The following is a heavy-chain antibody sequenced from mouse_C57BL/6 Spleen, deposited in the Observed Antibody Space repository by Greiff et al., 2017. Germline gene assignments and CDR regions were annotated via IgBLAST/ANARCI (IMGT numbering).Heavy chain of an antibody. CDR3: ARPHYDPYYFDY. Sequence: EVQLQESGGDLVKPGGSLQLSCAASGFTFSSYGMSWVRQTPDKRLAWVATISSGGSYTYYPESLKGRFTISRDNAKNTLYLQMSSLKSEDTAMYYCARPHYDPYYFDYWGQGTTLTVAS. CDR2: ISSGGSYT. D-gene: IGHD2-4*01. V-gene: IGHV5-6*01. CDR1: GFTFSSYG. J-gene: IGHJ2*01.